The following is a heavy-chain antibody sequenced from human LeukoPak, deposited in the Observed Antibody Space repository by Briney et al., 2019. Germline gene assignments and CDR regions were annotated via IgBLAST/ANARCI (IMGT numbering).Heavy chain of an antibody. CDR2: ISGSGGST. CDR1: GFTFSSYA. D-gene: IGHD6-19*01. CDR3: AKDGTGYSSGWYSHFDY. Sequence: PGGSLRLSCAASGFTFSSYAMSWVRQAPGKGLEWVSAISGSGGSTYYTDSVKGRFTISRDNSKNTLYLQMNSLRAEDTAVYYCAKDGTGYSSGWYSHFDYWGQGTLVTVSS. J-gene: IGHJ4*02. V-gene: IGHV3-23*01.